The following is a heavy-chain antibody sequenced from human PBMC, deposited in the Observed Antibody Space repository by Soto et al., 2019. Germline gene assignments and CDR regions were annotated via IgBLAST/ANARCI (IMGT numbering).Heavy chain of an antibody. CDR2: IYYSGST. CDR3: AGGLVVTAIPAAFDI. D-gene: IGHD2-21*02. Sequence: QLQLQESGPGLVKPSETLSLTCTVSGGSISSSSYYWGWIRQPPGKGLEWIGSIYYSGSTYYNPSLKSRVTISVDTSKNQFSLKLSSVTAADTAVYYCAGGLVVTAIPAAFDIWGQGTMVTVSS. V-gene: IGHV4-39*01. J-gene: IGHJ3*02. CDR1: GGSISSSSYY.